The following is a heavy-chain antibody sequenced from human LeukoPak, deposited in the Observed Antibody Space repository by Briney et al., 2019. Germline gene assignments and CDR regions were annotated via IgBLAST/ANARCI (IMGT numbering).Heavy chain of an antibody. CDR2: IYHSGST. J-gene: IGHJ4*02. CDR1: GYSISSDYY. CDR3: ARVGIDSGSFADFDY. V-gene: IGHV4-38-2*02. Sequence: SETLSLTCTVSGYSISSDYYWGWIRQPPGKGLEWIGSIYHSGSTYYNPSLKSRVTISVDTSKDQFSLKLSSVAAADTAVYFCARVGIDSGSFADFDYWGQGTLVTVSS. D-gene: IGHD1-26*01.